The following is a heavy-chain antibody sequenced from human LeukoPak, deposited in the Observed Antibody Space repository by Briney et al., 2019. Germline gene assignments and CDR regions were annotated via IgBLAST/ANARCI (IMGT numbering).Heavy chain of an antibody. J-gene: IGHJ4*02. Sequence: GGSLRLSCAASGFTFRDYWMNWVRQAPGKGLEWVASIKQDGSEKYYVDSVKGRFTISRDNAKNSLYLQMNSLRAEDTAVYYCASDGTSIVGSLDYWGQGTLVTVSS. D-gene: IGHD1-26*01. V-gene: IGHV3-7*05. CDR1: GFTFRDYW. CDR2: IKQDGSEK. CDR3: ASDGTSIVGSLDY.